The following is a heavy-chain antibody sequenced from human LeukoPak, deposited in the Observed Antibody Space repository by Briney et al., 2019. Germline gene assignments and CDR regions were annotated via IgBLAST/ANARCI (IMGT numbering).Heavy chain of an antibody. CDR1: GFTFSSYS. V-gene: IGHV3-21*01. CDR3: ASYGLIAVAGTRDY. J-gene: IGHJ4*02. CDR2: ISSSSSYI. D-gene: IGHD6-19*01. Sequence: GGSLRLSCAASGFTFSSYSMNWVRQAPGKGLEWVSSISSSSSYIYYADSVKGRFTISRDNAKNSLYLQMNSLRAEDTAVYYCASYGLIAVAGTRDYWGQGTLVTVSS.